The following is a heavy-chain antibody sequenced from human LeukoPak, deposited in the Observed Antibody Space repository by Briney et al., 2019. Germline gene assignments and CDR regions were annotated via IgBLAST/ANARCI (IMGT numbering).Heavy chain of an antibody. CDR2: IYYTGST. V-gene: IGHV4-59*08. CDR1: GGPIITYQ. Sequence: SETLSLTCTVSGGPIITYQWSWIRQPPGKGLEWIGYIYYTGSTNYNPSLRSRVTISLDTSKNQFSLRVNSVTAADTAVYYCARRTTVTPNWFDPWGQGALVTVSS. D-gene: IGHD4-17*01. J-gene: IGHJ5*02. CDR3: ARRTTVTPNWFDP.